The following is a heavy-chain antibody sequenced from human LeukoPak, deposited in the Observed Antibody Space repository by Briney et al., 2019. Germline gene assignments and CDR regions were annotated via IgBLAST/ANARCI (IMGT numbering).Heavy chain of an antibody. CDR1: GFTVSSNY. CDR2: IHSGGTT. D-gene: IGHD2-2*01. J-gene: IGHJ6*02. V-gene: IGHV3-53*01. CDR3: ARDCSSSCSPYYGMDV. Sequence: PGGSLRLSCAASGFTVSSNYMSWVRQAPGKGLEWVSIIHSGGTTNYVDSVKGRFTISRDNSRNTLYLQMNSLRAEDTAVYYCARDCSSSCSPYYGMDVWGQGTTVTASS.